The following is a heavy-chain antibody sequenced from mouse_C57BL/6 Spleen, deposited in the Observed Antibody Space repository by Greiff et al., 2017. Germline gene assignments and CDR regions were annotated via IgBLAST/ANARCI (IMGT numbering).Heavy chain of an antibody. J-gene: IGHJ3*01. CDR3: ARGGSSGYWFAY. V-gene: IGHV1-64*01. D-gene: IGHD3-2*02. CDR2: IHPNSGST. Sequence: VQLQQSGAELVKPGASVKLSCKASGYTFTSYWMHWVKQRPGQGLEWIGMIHPNSGSTNYNETFKSKATLTVDKSSSTAYMQLSSLTSEDSAVDYCARGGSSGYWFAYWGQGTLVTVSA. CDR1: GYTFTSYW.